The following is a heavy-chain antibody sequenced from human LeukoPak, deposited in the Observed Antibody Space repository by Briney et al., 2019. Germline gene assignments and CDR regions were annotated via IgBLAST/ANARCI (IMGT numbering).Heavy chain of an antibody. D-gene: IGHD1-7*01. J-gene: IGHJ4*02. Sequence: VASVKVSCKASGGTFSSYAISWVRQAPGQGLEWMGGIIPIFGTANYAQKFQGRVTITADESTSTAYMELSSLRSEDTAVYYCATDVTGTAFDYWGQGTLVTVSS. CDR2: IIPIFGTA. CDR1: GGTFSSYA. CDR3: ATDVTGTAFDY. V-gene: IGHV1-69*13.